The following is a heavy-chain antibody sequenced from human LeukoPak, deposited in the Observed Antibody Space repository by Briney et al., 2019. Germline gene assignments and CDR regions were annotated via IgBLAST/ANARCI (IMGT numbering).Heavy chain of an antibody. J-gene: IGHJ4*02. D-gene: IGHD6-6*01. Sequence: SETLSLTCTVSGGSISSYYWSWIRQPPGKGLEWIGYIYYSGSTNYNPSLKSRVTISVDTSKNQFSLKLSSVTAADTAVYYCARGDTVAARPGRFDYWGQGTLVTVSS. CDR2: IYYSGST. CDR3: ARGDTVAARPGRFDY. CDR1: GGSISSYY. V-gene: IGHV4-59*12.